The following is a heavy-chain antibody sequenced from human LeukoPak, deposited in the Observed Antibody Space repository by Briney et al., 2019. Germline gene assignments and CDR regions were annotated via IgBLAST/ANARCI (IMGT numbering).Heavy chain of an antibody. J-gene: IGHJ6*02. CDR1: GYTFTGYY. CDR3: ARGLRFLEWFQVDYYGMDV. D-gene: IGHD3-3*01. CDR2: INPNSGGT. Sequence: ASVKVSCKASGYTFTGYYMHWVRQAPGQGLEWMGWINPNSGGTNYAQKFQGRVTMTRDTSISTAYMELSRLRSDDTAVYYCARGLRFLEWFQVDYYGMDVWGQGTTVTVS. V-gene: IGHV1-2*02.